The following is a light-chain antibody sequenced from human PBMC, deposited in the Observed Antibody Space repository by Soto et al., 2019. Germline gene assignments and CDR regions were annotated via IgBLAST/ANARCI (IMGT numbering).Light chain of an antibody. CDR1: QSVSSN. V-gene: IGKV3-20*01. CDR3: QQYETSPRT. CDR2: GAS. J-gene: IGKJ1*01. Sequence: EIVMTQSPATLSVSPGERATLSCRASQSVSSNLAWYQQKPGQAPRLLIYGASSRATGIPDRFSGSGSGTDFTLTISRLEPEDFAVYYCQQYETSPRTFGQGTKVDI.